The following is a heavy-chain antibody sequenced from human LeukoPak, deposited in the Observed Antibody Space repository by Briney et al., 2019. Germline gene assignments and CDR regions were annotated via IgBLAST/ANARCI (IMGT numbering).Heavy chain of an antibody. Sequence: SGTLSLTCAVSGGSISSSNWWSWVRQPPGKGLEWIGEIYHSGSTNYNPSLKSRVTISVDKSKNQFSLKLSSVTAADTAVYYCARGRSYSSGWAHFDYWGQGTLVTVSS. D-gene: IGHD6-19*01. CDR2: IYHSGST. V-gene: IGHV4-4*02. CDR3: ARGRSYSSGWAHFDY. CDR1: GGSISSSNW. J-gene: IGHJ4*02.